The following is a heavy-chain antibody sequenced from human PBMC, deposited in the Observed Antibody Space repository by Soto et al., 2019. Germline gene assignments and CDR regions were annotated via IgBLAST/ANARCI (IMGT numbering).Heavy chain of an antibody. Sequence: PSETLSLTCAVSGDSINSSFWWSWVRQPPGKGLEWIGEIYHTESTVYNPSLKSRVTISVDKSKNQFSLNLDSVTAADTAVYYCARYDFGTFDYWGRGILVTVSS. CDR2: IYHTEST. V-gene: IGHV4-4*02. CDR3: ARYDFGTFDY. D-gene: IGHD4-17*01. CDR1: GDSINSSFW. J-gene: IGHJ4*02.